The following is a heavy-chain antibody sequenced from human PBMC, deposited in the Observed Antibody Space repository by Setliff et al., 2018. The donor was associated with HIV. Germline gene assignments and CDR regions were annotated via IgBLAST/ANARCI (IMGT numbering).Heavy chain of an antibody. D-gene: IGHD3-3*01. J-gene: IGHJ5*01. Sequence: GESLKISCRGSGYTFTNYWIGWVRQMPGRGLEWMGIIYPGDSDTRYSPSFKGQVTMSADKSINTAYLHWNSLKASDTAMYYCARQPTDTSGYNNWFDSWGQGTLVTVSS. CDR2: IYPGDSDT. CDR3: ARQPTDTSGYNNWFDS. CDR1: GYTFTNYW. V-gene: IGHV5-51*01.